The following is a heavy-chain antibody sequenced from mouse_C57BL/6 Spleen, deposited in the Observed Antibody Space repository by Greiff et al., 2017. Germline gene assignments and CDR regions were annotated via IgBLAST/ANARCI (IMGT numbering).Heavy chain of an antibody. CDR3: APNWDVGAY. J-gene: IGHJ3*01. D-gene: IGHD4-1*01. Sequence: QVQLQQPGAELVKPGASVKLSCKASGYTFTSYWMQWVKQRPGQGLEWIGEIDPSDSYTNYNQKFKGKATLTVDTSSSTAYMQLSSLTSEDSAVYYCAPNWDVGAYWGQGTLVTVSA. CDR2: IDPSDSYT. CDR1: GYTFTSYW. V-gene: IGHV1-50*01.